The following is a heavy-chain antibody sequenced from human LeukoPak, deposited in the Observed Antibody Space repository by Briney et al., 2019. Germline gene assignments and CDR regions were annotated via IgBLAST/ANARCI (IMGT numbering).Heavy chain of an antibody. D-gene: IGHD1-26*01. CDR3: ARELIVGANRAGGFDY. V-gene: IGHV3-11*04. Sequence: GGSLRLSCAASGFTFSDYYMSWIRQAPGKGLEWVSYISSSGSTIYYADSVKGRFTISRDNSKNTLYLQMNSLRAEDTAVYYCARELIVGANRAGGFDYWGQGTLVTVSS. CDR1: GFTFSDYY. CDR2: ISSSGSTI. J-gene: IGHJ4*02.